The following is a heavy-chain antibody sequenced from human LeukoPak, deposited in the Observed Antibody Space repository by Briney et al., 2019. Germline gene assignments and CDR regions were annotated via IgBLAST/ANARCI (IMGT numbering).Heavy chain of an antibody. D-gene: IGHD1-20*01. CDR3: AKGRITGTRNFDY. J-gene: IGHJ4*02. Sequence: PGGSLRLSCAASGLTFSSYAMSWVRQAPGKELEWVSAISGSGGSTYYADSVKGRFTISRDNSKNTLYLQMNSLRAEDTAVYYCAKGRITGTRNFDYWGQGTLVTVSS. V-gene: IGHV3-23*01. CDR2: ISGSGGST. CDR1: GLTFSSYA.